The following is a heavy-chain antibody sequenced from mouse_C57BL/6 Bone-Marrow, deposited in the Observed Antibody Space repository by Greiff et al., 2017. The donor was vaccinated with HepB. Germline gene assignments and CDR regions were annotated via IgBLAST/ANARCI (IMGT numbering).Heavy chain of an antibody. D-gene: IGHD2-2*01. J-gene: IGHJ2*01. Sequence: VQLQQSGAELVRPGASVKLSCTASGFNIKDDYMHWVKQRPEQGLEWIGWIDPENGDTEYASKFQGKATITADTSSNTAYLQLSSLTSEDTAVYYCTTMVTTGEDYFDCWGQGTTLTVSS. CDR1: GFNIKDDY. V-gene: IGHV14-4*01. CDR2: IDPENGDT. CDR3: TTMVTTGEDYFDC.